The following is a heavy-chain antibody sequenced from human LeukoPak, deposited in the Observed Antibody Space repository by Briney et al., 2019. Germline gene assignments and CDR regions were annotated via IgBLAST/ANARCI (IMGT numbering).Heavy chain of an antibody. CDR1: GFTFSSYA. Sequence: PGGSLRLSCAASGFTFSSYAMSWVRQAPGKGLEWVSAISGSGGSTYYADSVKGRFTISRDNSKNTLYLQMNSLRAEDTAVYYCAKDQVLSQWSPPEGMDVWGQGTTVTVSS. V-gene: IGHV3-23*01. D-gene: IGHD2-15*01. CDR2: ISGSGGST. J-gene: IGHJ6*02. CDR3: AKDQVLSQWSPPEGMDV.